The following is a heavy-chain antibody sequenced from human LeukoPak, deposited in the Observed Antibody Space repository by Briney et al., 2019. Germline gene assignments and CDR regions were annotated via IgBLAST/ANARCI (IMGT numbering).Heavy chain of an antibody. CDR2: IYYSGST. V-gene: IGHV4-59*01. D-gene: IGHD3-22*01. CDR3: ARDRGGSYYDSSGSVTNI. CDR1: GGSFSASY. J-gene: IGHJ3*02. Sequence: SETLSLTCGVHGGSFSASYWSWIRQPPGKGLEWIVYIYYSGSTNYNPSLKSRVTISVDTSKNQFSLKLSSVTAADTAVYYCARDRGGSYYDSSGSVTNIWGQGTMVTVSS.